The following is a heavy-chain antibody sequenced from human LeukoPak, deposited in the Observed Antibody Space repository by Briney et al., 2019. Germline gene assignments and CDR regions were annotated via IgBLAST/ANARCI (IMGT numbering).Heavy chain of an antibody. V-gene: IGHV5-51*01. D-gene: IGHD5-12*01. CDR3: ARHLRGYSAYDPLDQ. Sequence: GESLKISCTGSGYTFSNYWIVWVRQMPGKGLEWMVIIYPGDSETRYSPSFQGQVTISADKSISTAYLQWSSLRASDTAMYYCARHLRGYSAYDPLDQWGQGTLVIVSS. CDR1: GYTFSNYW. CDR2: IYPGDSET. J-gene: IGHJ4*02.